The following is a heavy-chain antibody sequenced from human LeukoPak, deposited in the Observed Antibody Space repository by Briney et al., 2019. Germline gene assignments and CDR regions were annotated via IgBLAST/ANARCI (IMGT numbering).Heavy chain of an antibody. Sequence: GGSLRLSCAASGFTFSSYSMNWVRRAPGKGLEWVSYISSSSSTIYYADSVKGRFTISRDNAKNSLYLQMNSLRAEDTAAYYCAREGQLLWYWGQGTLVTVSS. CDR2: ISSSSSTI. CDR3: AREGQLLWY. V-gene: IGHV3-48*04. D-gene: IGHD2-2*01. J-gene: IGHJ4*02. CDR1: GFTFSSYS.